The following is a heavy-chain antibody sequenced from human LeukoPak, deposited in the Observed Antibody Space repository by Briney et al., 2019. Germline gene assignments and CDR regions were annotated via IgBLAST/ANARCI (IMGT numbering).Heavy chain of an antibody. CDR3: ARDLDSSGYYHVVDS. Sequence: GGSLRLSCADSGFTFSSYAMSWVRQAPGKGLEWVSLISTSGRTHYADSVQGRVTISRDKFKNTLSLHMNSLRAEDTAVYYCARDLDSSGYYHVVDSWGQGALVTVSS. D-gene: IGHD3-22*01. CDR1: GFTFSSYA. CDR2: ISTSGRT. V-gene: IGHV3-23*01. J-gene: IGHJ4*02.